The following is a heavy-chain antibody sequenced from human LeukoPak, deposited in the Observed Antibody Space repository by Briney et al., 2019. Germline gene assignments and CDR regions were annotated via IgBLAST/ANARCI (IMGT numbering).Heavy chain of an antibody. J-gene: IGHJ4*02. D-gene: IGHD6-25*01. CDR3: ARDLYNSASK. CDR2: INLDGSDK. V-gene: IGHV3-7*03. CDR1: GFTFSTYW. Sequence: PGGSLRLSCAASGFTFSTYWVTWVRQAPGKGLEWVANINLDGSDKYYVDSVKGRFTISRDNAKNSLYLQMNSLRAEDTAVYYCARDLYNSASKWGQGTLVTVSS.